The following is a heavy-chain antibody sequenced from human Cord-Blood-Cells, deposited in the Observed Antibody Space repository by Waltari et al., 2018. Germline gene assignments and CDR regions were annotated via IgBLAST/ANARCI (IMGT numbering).Heavy chain of an antibody. Sequence: EVQLLESGGGLVQPGGSLRLSCAASGFTFSSYAMSSVRQAPGKGLEWVSAISGSGGSTYYADSVKGRFTISRDNSKNTLYLQMNSLRAEDTAVYYCAKDTTIYSSSSGADYWGQGTLVTVSS. CDR1: GFTFSSYA. CDR2: ISGSGGST. D-gene: IGHD6-6*01. V-gene: IGHV3-23*01. CDR3: AKDTTIYSSSSGADY. J-gene: IGHJ4*02.